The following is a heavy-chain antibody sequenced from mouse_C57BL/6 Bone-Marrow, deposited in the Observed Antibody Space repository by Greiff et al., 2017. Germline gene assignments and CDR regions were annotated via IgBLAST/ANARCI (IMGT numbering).Heavy chain of an antibody. J-gene: IGHJ4*01. CDR1: GYTFTSYW. Sequence: QVQLQQPGAELVKPGASVKMSCKASGYTFTSYWITWVKQRPGQGLEWIGDIYPGSGSTNYNEKFKSKATLTVDTSSSTAYMQLSSLTSEDSAVYYCAKIYYGCFYAMDYWGQGTSVTVSS. CDR2: IYPGSGST. V-gene: IGHV1-55*01. CDR3: AKIYYGCFYAMDY. D-gene: IGHD1-1*02.